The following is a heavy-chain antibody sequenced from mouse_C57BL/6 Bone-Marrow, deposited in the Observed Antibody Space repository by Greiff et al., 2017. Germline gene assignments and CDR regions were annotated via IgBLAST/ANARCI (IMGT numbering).Heavy chain of an antibody. J-gene: IGHJ3*01. Sequence: QVHVKQPGAELVKPGASVKLSCKASGYTFTSYWMQWVKQRPGQGLEWIGEIDPSDSYTNYNQKFKGKATLTVDTSSSTAYMQLSSLTSEDSAVYYCARSGLYYDYAWFAYWGQGTLVTVSA. V-gene: IGHV1-50*01. D-gene: IGHD2-4*01. CDR2: IDPSDSYT. CDR1: GYTFTSYW. CDR3: ARSGLYYDYAWFAY.